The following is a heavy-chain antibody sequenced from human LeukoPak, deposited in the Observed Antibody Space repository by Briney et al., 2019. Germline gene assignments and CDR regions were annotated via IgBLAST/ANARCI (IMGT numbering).Heavy chain of an antibody. CDR2: ISSSGSVI. D-gene: IGHD1-26*01. J-gene: IGHJ4*02. CDR3: ASRVVGARFDY. CDR1: GFTFSSYS. V-gene: IGHV3-48*04. Sequence: PGGSLRLSCAASGFTFSSYSMNWVRQAPGKGLEWVSFISSSGSVIFYADSVKGRFTISRDNAKSSLYLEMNSLRAEDTAIYYCASRVVGARFDYWGQGTLVTVSS.